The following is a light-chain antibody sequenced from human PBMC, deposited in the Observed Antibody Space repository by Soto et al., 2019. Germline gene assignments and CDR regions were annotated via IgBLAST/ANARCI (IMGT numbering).Light chain of an antibody. CDR3: SSYTTSSTVV. J-gene: IGLJ2*01. V-gene: IGLV2-14*01. Sequence: QPVLTQPASVSGSPGQSITISCTGTSSDVGGYNYVSWSQQHPGKAPKVLIYAVSNRPSGVSIRFSGSKSGNTASLTISGLQAEDEADYYCSSYTTSSTVVFGGGTQLTVL. CDR1: SSDVGGYNY. CDR2: AVS.